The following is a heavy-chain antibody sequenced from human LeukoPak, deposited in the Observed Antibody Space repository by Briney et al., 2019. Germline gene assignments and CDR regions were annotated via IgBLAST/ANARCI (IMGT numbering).Heavy chain of an antibody. Sequence: PGGSLRLSXAASGFTFDDYGMSWVRQAPGKGLEWVSGINWNGGSTCYADSVKGRFTISRDNAKNSLYLQMNSLRAEDTALYYCARDRGYYDFWSGYYAWGRGTLVTVSS. CDR2: INWNGGST. CDR1: GFTFDDYG. D-gene: IGHD3-3*01. CDR3: ARDRGYYDFWSGYYA. V-gene: IGHV3-20*04. J-gene: IGHJ5*02.